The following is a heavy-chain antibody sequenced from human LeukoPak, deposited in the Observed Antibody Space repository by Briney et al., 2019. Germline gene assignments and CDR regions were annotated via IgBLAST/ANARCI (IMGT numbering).Heavy chain of an antibody. CDR1: GGSISSSNW. J-gene: IGHJ6*03. CDR3: AGTAPTYYDILTGYYLYYYYMDV. D-gene: IGHD3-9*01. Sequence: SGTLSLTCAASGGSISSSNWWSWVRQPRGKGLEWIGVIYHSGSTNYNPSLKSRVTISVDKSKNQFSLQLSSVTAADTAVYYCAGTAPTYYDILTGYYLYYYYMDVWGKGTTVTVSS. V-gene: IGHV4-4*02. CDR2: IYHSGST.